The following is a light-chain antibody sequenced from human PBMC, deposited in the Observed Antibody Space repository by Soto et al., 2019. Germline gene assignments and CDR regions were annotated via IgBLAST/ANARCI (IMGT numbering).Light chain of an antibody. Sequence: QSALTHPASVSGSPGQSITISCTGTSSDVGAYNLVSWYQHHPDKAPKLMISEVSNRPSGVSDRFSGSKSGNTASLTISGPQAEDEADYYCASLTTTNFVFGTGTKVTVL. CDR3: ASLTTTNFV. J-gene: IGLJ1*01. CDR1: SSDVGAYNL. CDR2: EVS. V-gene: IGLV2-14*01.